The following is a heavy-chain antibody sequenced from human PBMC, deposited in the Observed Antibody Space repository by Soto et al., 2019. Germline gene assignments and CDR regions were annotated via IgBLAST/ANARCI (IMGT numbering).Heavy chain of an antibody. D-gene: IGHD1-26*01. CDR3: ARDGVGATSSDYYGMDV. Sequence: QVQLVQSGAEVKKPGSSVKVSCKASGGTFSSYTISWVRQAPGQGLEWMGRIIPILGIANYAQKFQGRVTITADKSTSTAYMELSSLRAEDTAVYFCARDGVGATSSDYYGMDVWGQGTTVTVSS. CDR1: GGTFSSYT. CDR2: IIPILGIA. V-gene: IGHV1-69*08. J-gene: IGHJ6*02.